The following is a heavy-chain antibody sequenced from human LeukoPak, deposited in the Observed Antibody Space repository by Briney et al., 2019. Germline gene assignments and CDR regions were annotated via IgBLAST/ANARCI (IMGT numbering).Heavy chain of an antibody. CDR1: GGSFSGYY. J-gene: IGHJ4*02. CDR3: ARDRYSYGFDY. D-gene: IGHD5-18*01. V-gene: IGHV4-34*01. CDR2: INHSGST. Sequence: SETLSLTCAVYGGSFSGYYWSWIRQPPGKGLEWIGEINHSGSTNYNPSLKSRVTISVDTSKNQFSRKLSSVTAADTAVYYCARDRYSYGFDYWGQGTLVTVSS.